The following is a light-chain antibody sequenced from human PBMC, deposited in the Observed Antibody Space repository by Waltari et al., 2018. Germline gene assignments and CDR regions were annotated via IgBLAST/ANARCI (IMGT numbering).Light chain of an antibody. Sequence: LFTQSPGNLALSSGERATLSFRASQSVSRALAWYQQKPGQAPRLLIYGASIRATGIPDRFSGSGSGTDFSLTISRLEPADSAMYYCQHYVRLPATFGQGTKVEIK. CDR1: QSVSRA. J-gene: IGKJ1*01. CDR2: GAS. V-gene: IGKV3-20*01. CDR3: QHYVRLPAT.